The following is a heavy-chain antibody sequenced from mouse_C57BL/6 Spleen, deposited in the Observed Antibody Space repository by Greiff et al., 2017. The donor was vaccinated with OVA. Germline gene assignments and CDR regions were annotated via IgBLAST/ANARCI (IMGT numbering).Heavy chain of an antibody. Sequence: QVQLQQPGAELVKPGASVKLSCKASGYTFTSYWMQWVKQRPGQGLEWIGEIDPSDSYTNYNQKFKGKATLTVDTSSSTAYMQLSSLTSEDSAVYYCARGGDGSYYFDYWGQGTTLTVSS. V-gene: IGHV1-50*01. J-gene: IGHJ2*01. D-gene: IGHD2-3*01. CDR1: GYTFTSYW. CDR2: IDPSDSYT. CDR3: ARGGDGSYYFDY.